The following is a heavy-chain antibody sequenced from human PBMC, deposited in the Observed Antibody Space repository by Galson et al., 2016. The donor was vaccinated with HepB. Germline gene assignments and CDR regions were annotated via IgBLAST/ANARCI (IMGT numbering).Heavy chain of an antibody. CDR1: GGSISNYY. J-gene: IGHJ3*02. CDR2: IYHTGST. V-gene: IGHV4-59*01. CDR3: ASDLGFCNTTSCSSPNAFDI. Sequence: SETLSLTCTVSGGSISNYYWSWIRQSPGKGLQWIGYIYHTGSTNKNPSLRRRVTISVDTSTNQFSLKLTSVTAADTAMYYCASDLGFCNTTSCSSPNAFDIWGQGTMVTVSS. D-gene: IGHD2-2*03.